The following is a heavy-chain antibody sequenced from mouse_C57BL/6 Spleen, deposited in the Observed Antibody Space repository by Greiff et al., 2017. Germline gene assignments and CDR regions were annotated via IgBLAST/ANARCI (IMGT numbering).Heavy chain of an antibody. V-gene: IGHV3-6*01. CDR3: AREGDTAAMDY. CDR2: ISYDGSN. CDR1: GYSITSGYY. Sequence: EVKLQESGPGLVKPSQSLSLTCSVTGYSITSGYYWNWIRQFPGNKLEWMGYISYDGSNNYNPTLKNRIPITRDTSKNQFFLKLNSVTTEDTATYYCAREGDTAAMDYWGQGTSVTVSS. J-gene: IGHJ4*01. D-gene: IGHD1-2*01.